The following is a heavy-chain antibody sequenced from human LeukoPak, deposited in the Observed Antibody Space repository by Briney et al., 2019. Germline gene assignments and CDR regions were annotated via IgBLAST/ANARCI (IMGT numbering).Heavy chain of an antibody. CDR1: GGSISSSSYY. CDR3: ARSDGAPSGSYLERPYYFDS. V-gene: IGHV4-39*01. CDR2: IYYSGST. D-gene: IGHD3-10*01. Sequence: PSETLSLTCTVSGGSISSSSYYWGWIRPPPGKGLEWIGSIYYSGSTYYNPSLKSRVTISVDTSKNQFSLKLSSVTAADTAVYYCARSDGAPSGSYLERPYYFDSWGQGTLVTVSS. J-gene: IGHJ4*02.